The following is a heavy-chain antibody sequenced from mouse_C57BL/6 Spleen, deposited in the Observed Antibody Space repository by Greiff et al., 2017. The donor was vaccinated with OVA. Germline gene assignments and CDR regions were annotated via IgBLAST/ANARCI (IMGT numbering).Heavy chain of an antibody. CDR3: ARYLITTVVAGYYFDY. V-gene: IGHV7-3*01. J-gene: IGHJ2*01. CDR2: IRNKANGYTT. D-gene: IGHD1-1*01. Sequence: EVKVVESGGGLVQPGGSLSLSCAASGFTFTDYYMSWVRQPPGKALEWLGFIRNKANGYTTEYSASVKGRFTISRDNSQSILYLQMNALRAEDSATYYCARYLITTVVAGYYFDYWGQGTTLTVSS. CDR1: GFTFTDYY.